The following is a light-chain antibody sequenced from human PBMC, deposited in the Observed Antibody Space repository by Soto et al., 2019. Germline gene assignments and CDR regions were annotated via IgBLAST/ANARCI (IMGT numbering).Light chain of an antibody. V-gene: IGKV3-11*01. CDR3: QQRSGWPRT. CDR1: QSVSSY. J-gene: IGKJ2*01. Sequence: EIVLTQSPATLSLSPGERATLSCRASQSVSSYLAWYQQKPGQAPRLLIYEASNRATGIPARFSGSGSGTDFTLTISSLEPEDFAVYYCQQRSGWPRTFGQGTKLEIK. CDR2: EAS.